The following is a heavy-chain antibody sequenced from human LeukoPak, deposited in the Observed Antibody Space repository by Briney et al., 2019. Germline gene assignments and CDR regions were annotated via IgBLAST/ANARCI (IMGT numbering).Heavy chain of an antibody. CDR3: ARDPIVVVMSPAYGMDV. D-gene: IGHD3-22*01. Sequence: PGRSLRLSCAASGFTFSSYGMHWVRQAPGKGLEWVAVIWYDGSNKYYADSVKGRFTISRDNSKNTLYLQMNSLRAEDTAVYYCARDPIVVVMSPAYGMDVWGQGTTVTVSS. V-gene: IGHV3-33*01. J-gene: IGHJ6*02. CDR2: IWYDGSNK. CDR1: GFTFSSYG.